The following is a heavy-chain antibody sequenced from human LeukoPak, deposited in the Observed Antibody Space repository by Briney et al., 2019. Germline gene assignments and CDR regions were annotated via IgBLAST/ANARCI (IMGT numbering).Heavy chain of an antibody. Sequence: GGSLRLSCAASGFTFSSYWMSWVRQAPGKGLEWVSSISHSGATTYYADSVKGRFTISRDNAKNSLYLQMNSLRAEDTALYHCARVLRLERPYYYYYMDVWGKGTTVTISS. CDR3: ARVLRLERPYYYYYMDV. CDR2: ISHSGATT. D-gene: IGHD1-1*01. J-gene: IGHJ6*03. CDR1: GFTFSSYW. V-gene: IGHV3-48*04.